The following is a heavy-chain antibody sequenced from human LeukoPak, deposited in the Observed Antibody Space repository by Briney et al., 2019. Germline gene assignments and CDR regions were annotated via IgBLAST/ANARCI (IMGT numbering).Heavy chain of an antibody. D-gene: IGHD3-3*01. CDR1: GFTFSSYG. Sequence: GGSLRLSCAASGFTFSSYGMHWVRQAPGKGLEWVAVIWYDGSNKYYADSVKGRFTISRDNSKNTLYLQMNSLRAEDTAVYYCARSAYDFWSGYRAPYYFDYWGQGTLVTVSS. CDR2: IWYDGSNK. V-gene: IGHV3-33*01. CDR3: ARSAYDFWSGYRAPYYFDY. J-gene: IGHJ4*02.